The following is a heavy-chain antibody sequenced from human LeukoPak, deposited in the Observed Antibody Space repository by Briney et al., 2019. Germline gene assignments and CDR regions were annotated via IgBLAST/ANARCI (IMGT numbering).Heavy chain of an antibody. D-gene: IGHD5-12*01. V-gene: IGHV4-59*01. Sequence: SETLSLTCTVSGGSISGYYWSWLRQPPGKGLEWIGYIYHSGFTHYNPPLRSRLIISVDTSRNQFSLKLTSATAADTAMYYCARDQRCSRYDGGCDQWYFDLWGRGTLVTVSS. CDR2: IYHSGFT. CDR1: GGSISGYY. CDR3: ARDQRCSRYDGGCDQWYFDL. J-gene: IGHJ2*01.